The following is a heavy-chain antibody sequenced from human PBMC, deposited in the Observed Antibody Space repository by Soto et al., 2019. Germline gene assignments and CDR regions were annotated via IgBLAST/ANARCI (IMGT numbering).Heavy chain of an antibody. CDR3: ARDNYVGNLLFDY. D-gene: IGHD4-4*01. CDR1: GGSVSSGSYY. Sequence: QVQLQESGPGLVKPSETLSLTCTVSGGSVSSGSYYWSWIRQPPGQGLEWIVYIYYSGSTNYNPSLKSRGNISVDTSKTQFSVKLSSGTAADTAVYYCARDNYVGNLLFDYWGQGTLVTVSS. V-gene: IGHV4-61*01. CDR2: IYYSGST. J-gene: IGHJ4*02.